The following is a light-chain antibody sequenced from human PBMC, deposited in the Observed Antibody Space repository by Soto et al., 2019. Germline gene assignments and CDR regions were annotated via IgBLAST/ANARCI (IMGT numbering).Light chain of an antibody. J-gene: IGKJ1*01. CDR3: QQYSGYSRA. CDR2: KAS. CDR1: QSISSW. V-gene: IGKV1-5*03. Sequence: DIQMTQSPSTLSASVGDRVTITCRASQSISSWLAWYHQRPGKAPKLLIYKASSLEGGVPSRFSGSGSGTEFTLTISSLQPDDVATYYCQQYSGYSRAFGQGTKVDIK.